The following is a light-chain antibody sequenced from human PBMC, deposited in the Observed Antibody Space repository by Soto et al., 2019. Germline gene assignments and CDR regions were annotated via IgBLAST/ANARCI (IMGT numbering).Light chain of an antibody. J-gene: IGLJ2*01. CDR3: SSYTSISTLV. CDR2: EVS. Sequence: QSALTQPASVSGSPGQSITISCTGTSSDVGGYNYVSWYQHYPGKAPKVMIYEVSNRPSGVSNRFSGSKSGNTASLTISGLQAEDEADYYCSSYTSISTLVFGGGTKLTVL. CDR1: SSDVGGYNY. V-gene: IGLV2-14*01.